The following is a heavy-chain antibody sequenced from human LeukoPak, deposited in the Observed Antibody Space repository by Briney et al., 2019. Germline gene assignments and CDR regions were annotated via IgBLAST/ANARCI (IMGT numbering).Heavy chain of an antibody. CDR2: ISDTGST. Sequence: SETLSLTCIVSGGSISSYYWSWIRQPPGKGLKWIGYISDTGSTNYNSSLKSRVIISVDTSKNQFSLKLSSVTAADTAVYYCARRSLITAYGMDVWGQGTTVTVSS. V-gene: IGHV4-59*08. J-gene: IGHJ6*02. CDR1: GGSISSYY. D-gene: IGHD2-8*01. CDR3: ARRSLITAYGMDV.